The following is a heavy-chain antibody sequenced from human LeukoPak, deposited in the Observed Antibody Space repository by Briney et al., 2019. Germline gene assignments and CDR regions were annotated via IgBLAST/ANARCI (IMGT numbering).Heavy chain of an antibody. CDR1: GGSISSYY. CDR3: AREVADYGGYYYYHYMDV. D-gene: IGHD4-23*01. CDR2: IYYSGSN. Sequence: SETLSLTCTVSGGSISSYYWSWIRQPPGKGLEWIGYIYYSGSNNYNPSLKSRVTMSVDTSKNQFSLKLSSVTAADTAKYYCAREVADYGGYYYYHYMDVWGKATTVTISS. J-gene: IGHJ6*03. V-gene: IGHV4-59*12.